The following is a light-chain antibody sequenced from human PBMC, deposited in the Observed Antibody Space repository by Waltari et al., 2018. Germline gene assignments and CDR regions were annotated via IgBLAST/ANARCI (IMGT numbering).Light chain of an antibody. V-gene: IGKV2-30*02. CDR3: MQHSFWPLT. CDR2: KIS. J-gene: IGKJ4*01. Sequence: DVVLTQSPLSLPVTLGQPASISCTSSQGLVRHDGNTFVNWFQQRPGQSPRRLIYKISKRDSGGPDRFSGSGSGTDFTLKISRVEAEDVGVYYCMQHSFWPLTFGGGTKVEIK. CDR1: QGLVRHDGNTF.